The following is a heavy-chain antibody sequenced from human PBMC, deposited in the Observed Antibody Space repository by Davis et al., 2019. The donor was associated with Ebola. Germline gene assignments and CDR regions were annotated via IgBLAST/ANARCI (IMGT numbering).Heavy chain of an antibody. V-gene: IGHV4-59*01. Sequence: PSETLSLTCTVSGGSISSYYWSWIRQPPGKGLEWIGYIYYSGSTNYNPSLKSRVTISVDTSKNQFSLKLSSVTAADTAVYYCARAASAAGTFRGWFDPWGQGTLVTVSS. J-gene: IGHJ5*02. CDR3: ARAASAAGTFRGWFDP. CDR1: GGSISSYY. D-gene: IGHD6-13*01. CDR2: IYYSGST.